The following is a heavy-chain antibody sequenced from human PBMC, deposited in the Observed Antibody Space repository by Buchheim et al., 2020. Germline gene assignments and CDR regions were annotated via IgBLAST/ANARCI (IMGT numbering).Heavy chain of an antibody. D-gene: IGHD5-12*01. V-gene: IGHV4-30-2*01. J-gene: IGHJ4*02. CDR2: IYHSGST. CDR3: ASSDIVATISGGSFDY. CDR1: GGSISSGGYS. Sequence: QLQLQESGSGLVKPSQTLPLTCAVSGGSISSGGYSWSWIRQPPGKGLEWIGYIYHSGSTYYNPSLKSRVTISVDRSKNQFSLKLSSVTAADTAVYYCASSDIVATISGGSFDYWGQGTL.